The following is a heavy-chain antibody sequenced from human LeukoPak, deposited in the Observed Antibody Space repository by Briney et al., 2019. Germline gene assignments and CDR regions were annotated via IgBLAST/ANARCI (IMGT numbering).Heavy chain of an antibody. J-gene: IGHJ4*02. D-gene: IGHD3-22*01. V-gene: IGHV3-23*01. CDR2: ISGSGGST. CDR3: AKDWYYYDSSGYYYYPGD. CDR1: GFTFSSYA. Sequence: GGSLRLSCAASGFTFSSYAMSWVRQAPGKGLEWVSAISGSGGSTYYADSVKGRFTISRDNSKNTLYLQMDSLRAEDTAVYYCAKDWYYYDSSGYYYYPGDWGQGTLVTVSS.